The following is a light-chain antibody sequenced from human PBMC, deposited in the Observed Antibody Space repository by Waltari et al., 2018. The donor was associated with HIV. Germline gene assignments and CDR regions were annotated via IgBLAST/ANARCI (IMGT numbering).Light chain of an antibody. J-gene: IGLJ2*01. CDR2: ADN. CDR3: QSYDSSNVV. Sequence: NFMLTQPHSVSESPGKPVTISCTRSSGSIASNYEQWYQQRPGSAPTTVIYADNQRPSGVPDRFSGSIDSSSNSASLTISGLKTEDEADYYCQSYDSSNVVFGGGTKLTVL. V-gene: IGLV6-57*04. CDR1: SGSIASNY.